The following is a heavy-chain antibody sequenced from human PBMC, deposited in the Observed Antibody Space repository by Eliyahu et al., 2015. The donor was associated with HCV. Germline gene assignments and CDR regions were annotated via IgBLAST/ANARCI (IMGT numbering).Heavy chain of an antibody. CDR1: GGPFXRYD. CDR3: ARGGEEHQLQSRPFDY. V-gene: IGHV1-69*01. J-gene: IGHJ4*02. D-gene: IGHD2-2*01. CDR2: IIPIXGTP. Sequence: QVQLVQSGAEVKKPGSSVKVSCXASGGPFXRYDIXWVRQAPGQGLXWMGGIIPIXGTPNYAQKFQGRVTITADESTSTVYMDLNSLRSEDTAVYYCARGGEEHQLQSRPFDYWGQGTLVTVSS.